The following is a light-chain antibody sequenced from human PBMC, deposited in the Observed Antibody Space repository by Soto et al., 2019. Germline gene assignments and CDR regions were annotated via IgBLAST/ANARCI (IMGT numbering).Light chain of an antibody. CDR2: QVS. CDR1: SSDVGAYSY. Sequence: QSALTQPPSASGSPGQSVTISCTGTSSDVGAYSYVSWYQQHPGKAPKLMIYQVSKRPSGVPGRFSGSKSGNTASLTVSGLQAEDEADYYCSSYAGSNNFVVFGGGTKLTVL. J-gene: IGLJ2*01. CDR3: SSYAGSNNFVV. V-gene: IGLV2-8*01.